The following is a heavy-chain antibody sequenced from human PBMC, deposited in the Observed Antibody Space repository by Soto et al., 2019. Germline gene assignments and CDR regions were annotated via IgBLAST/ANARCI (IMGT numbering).Heavy chain of an antibody. CDR2: TSIGGNT. Sequence: GGSLRLSCEASGFPFNTYAMTWFRQVPGMGLEWVSTTSIGGNTDFAESVRGRFTVSRDNSKNILYLQMTNLRAEDAAIYFCAKDRRPGLIVPTKSGFXPWGQGTRVTVSS. CDR1: GFPFNTYA. CDR3: AKDRRPGLIVPTKSGFXP. V-gene: IGHV3-23*01. D-gene: IGHD2-21*01. J-gene: IGHJ5*02.